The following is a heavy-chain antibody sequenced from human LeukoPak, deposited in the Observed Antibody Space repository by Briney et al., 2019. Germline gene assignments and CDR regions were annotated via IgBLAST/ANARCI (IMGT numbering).Heavy chain of an antibody. J-gene: IGHJ4*02. CDR3: ARDLPYCGGGSCYLDY. CDR1: GFTFRSYE. V-gene: IGHV3-48*03. D-gene: IGHD2-15*01. CDR2: ISRSGDTI. Sequence: GGSLRLSCAASGFTFRSYEMNWVRQAPGKGLEWVSYISRSGDTIYYADSVKGRFTISRDNAKNSLFLQMNSLRAEDTAVYYCARDLPYCGGGSCYLDYWGQGTVVTVSS.